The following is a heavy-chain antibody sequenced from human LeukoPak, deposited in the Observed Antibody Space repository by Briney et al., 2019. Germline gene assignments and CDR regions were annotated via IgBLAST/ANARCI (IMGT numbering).Heavy chain of an antibody. D-gene: IGHD5-18*01. CDR1: GGYISSGGYY. CDR2: IYYSGST. V-gene: IGHV4-31*03. Sequence: SETLSLTCTVSGGYISSGGYYWSWIRQHPGKGLEWIGNIYYSGSTYYNPSLKSRVAISVDTSKNQFSLKLNSVTAADTAVYYCARVRARNSYGYGQDFDYWGQGTLVTVSS. CDR3: ARVRARNSYGYGQDFDY. J-gene: IGHJ4*02.